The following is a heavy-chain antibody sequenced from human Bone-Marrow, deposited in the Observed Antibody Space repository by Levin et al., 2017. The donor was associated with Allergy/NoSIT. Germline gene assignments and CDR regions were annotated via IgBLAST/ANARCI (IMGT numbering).Heavy chain of an antibody. D-gene: IGHD2-2*01. CDR1: GGSFSGYY. CDR3: ARGQPKFGF. Sequence: KTSETLSLTCAVYGGSFSGYYWSWTRQPPGKGLEWIGEINHSGSTNYNPSLKSRVTISVDTSKNQFSLKLSSVTAADTAVYYCARGQPKFGFWGQGTLVTVSS. J-gene: IGHJ4*02. CDR2: INHSGST. V-gene: IGHV4-34*01.